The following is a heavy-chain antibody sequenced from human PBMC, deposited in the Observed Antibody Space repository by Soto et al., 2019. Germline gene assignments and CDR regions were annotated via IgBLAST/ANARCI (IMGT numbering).Heavy chain of an antibody. V-gene: IGHV3-30-3*01. J-gene: IGHJ6*01. CDR1: GFTFSSYA. CDR3: ARATGRKGYYYYGMDV. Sequence: QVQLVESGGGVVQPGRSLRLSCAASGFTFSSYAMHWVRQAPGKGLEWVAVISYDGSNKYYADSVKGRFTISRDNSKNTLYLQMNSLRAEDTAVYYCARATGRKGYYYYGMDVW. D-gene: IGHD1-1*01. CDR2: ISYDGSNK.